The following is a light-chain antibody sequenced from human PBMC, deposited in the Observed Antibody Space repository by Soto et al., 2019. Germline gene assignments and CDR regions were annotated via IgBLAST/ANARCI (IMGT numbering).Light chain of an antibody. CDR3: QQYKSYPVT. J-gene: IGKJ2*01. CDR2: KAS. CDR1: QSIDSS. V-gene: IGKV1-5*03. Sequence: DIQMTQSPSTLSASVGDRVTVTCRASQSIDSSLAWYQQKSGKAPKILIQKASSLESGVPSRFSGSRSGTEFTLTISSLQPDDFATYYCQQYKSYPVTFGQGTKLEIK.